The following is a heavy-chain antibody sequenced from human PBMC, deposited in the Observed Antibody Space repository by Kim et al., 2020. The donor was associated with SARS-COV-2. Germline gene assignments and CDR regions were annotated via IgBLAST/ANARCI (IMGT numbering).Heavy chain of an antibody. CDR1: GGSISSSSYY. CDR3: AREVTSGSGRKALWYFDY. J-gene: IGHJ4*02. D-gene: IGHD3-10*01. Sequence: SETLSLTCTVSGGSISSSSYYWGWIRQPPGKGLEWIGSIYYSGSTYYNPSLKSRVTISVDTSKNQFSLQLSSVTAADTAVYYCAREVTSGSGRKALWYFDYWGQGTLVTVSS. CDR2: IYYSGST. V-gene: IGHV4-39*07.